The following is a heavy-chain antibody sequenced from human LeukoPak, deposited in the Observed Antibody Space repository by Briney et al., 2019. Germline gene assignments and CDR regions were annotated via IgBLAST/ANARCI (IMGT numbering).Heavy chain of an antibody. D-gene: IGHD6-13*01. V-gene: IGHV3-66*01. CDR1: GFTLSSNY. CDR2: IYSSGST. J-gene: IGHJ4*02. Sequence: GGTLRLSCAASGFTLSSNYMSWVRQAPGKGLEWVSVIYSSGSTYYTASVRGRFTLSLDTSKHTLYLQMNTLTSEDTAVYYCSREGSRYRRRWYYFGYWGEGKLVTVSS. CDR3: SREGSRYRRRWYYFGY.